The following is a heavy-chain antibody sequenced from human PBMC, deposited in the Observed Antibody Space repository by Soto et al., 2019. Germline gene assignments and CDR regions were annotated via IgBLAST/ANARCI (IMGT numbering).Heavy chain of an antibody. J-gene: IGHJ5*02. CDR3: ARIGYCSSTRGYNWFDP. CDR2: IYYSGST. Sequence: QVQLQESGPGLVKPSQTLSLTCTVSACSISSGGYYWSWIRQHPGKVLEWIGYIYYSGSTYYNPSLKSRVTISVDTSKHQYSLKLSSVTAAETVGYYCARIGYCSSTRGYNWFDPWGQGTLVTVSS. CDR1: ACSISSGGYY. V-gene: IGHV4-31*03. D-gene: IGHD2-2*01.